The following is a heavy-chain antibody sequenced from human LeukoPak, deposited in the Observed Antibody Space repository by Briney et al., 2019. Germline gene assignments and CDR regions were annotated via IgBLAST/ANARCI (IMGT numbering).Heavy chain of an antibody. CDR1: GGSISSTSYY. V-gene: IGHV4-39*07. D-gene: IGHD3-9*01. CDR2: IYYSGST. Sequence: SETLSLTCTVSGGSISSTSYYWGWIRQPPGKGLEWIGSIYYSGSTYYNPSLKSRVTISVDTSKNQFSLKLSSVTAADTAVYYCASRRYYDILTGYLELDYWGQGTLVTVSS. J-gene: IGHJ4*02. CDR3: ASRRYYDILTGYLELDY.